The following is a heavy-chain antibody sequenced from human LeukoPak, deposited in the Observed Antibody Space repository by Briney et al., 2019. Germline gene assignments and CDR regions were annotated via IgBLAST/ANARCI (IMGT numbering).Heavy chain of an antibody. CDR1: GFNFKSYG. CDR2: IRYDGSNK. Sequence: GGSLRLSCAASGFNFKSYGMHWVRQAPGKGLEWVAFIRYDGSNKYYADSVKGRFTISRDNSKNTLYLQMNSLRAEDTAVYYCAKGIASSSYYFDYWGQGTLVTVSS. J-gene: IGHJ4*02. CDR3: AKGIASSSYYFDY. D-gene: IGHD6-6*01. V-gene: IGHV3-30*02.